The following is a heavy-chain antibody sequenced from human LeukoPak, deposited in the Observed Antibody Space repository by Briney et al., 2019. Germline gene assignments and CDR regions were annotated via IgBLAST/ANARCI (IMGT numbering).Heavy chain of an antibody. V-gene: IGHV4-4*07. D-gene: IGHD6-13*01. CDR2: IYSSGST. Sequence: SETLSLTCTVSGGSINSFYWTWIRQPAGKGLEWIGRIYSSGSTNFNPSLKSRVTMSVDTSKNQFSLRLSSVTAADTAVYYCARESPPLAAAGTNWGQGTLVTVSS. CDR1: GGSINSFY. CDR3: ARESPPLAAAGTN. J-gene: IGHJ4*02.